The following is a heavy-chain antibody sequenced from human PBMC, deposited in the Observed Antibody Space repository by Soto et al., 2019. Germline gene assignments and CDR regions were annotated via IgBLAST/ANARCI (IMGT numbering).Heavy chain of an antibody. Sequence: ASVKVSCKASGYTFTSYAMHWVRQAPGQRLEWMGWINAGNGNTKYSQKFQGRVTITRDTSASTAYMELSSLRSEDTAVYYCARGRRTMIRDAFDIWGQGTMVTVSS. D-gene: IGHD3-22*01. CDR2: INAGNGNT. CDR3: ARGRRTMIRDAFDI. V-gene: IGHV1-3*01. CDR1: GYTFTSYA. J-gene: IGHJ3*02.